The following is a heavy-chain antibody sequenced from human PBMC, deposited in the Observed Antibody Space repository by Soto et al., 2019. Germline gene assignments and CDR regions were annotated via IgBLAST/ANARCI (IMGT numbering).Heavy chain of an antibody. J-gene: IGHJ4*02. Sequence: GGSLRLSCAASGFTFSSYAMSWVRQAPGKGLEWVSAISGSGGSTYYADSVKGRFTISRDNSKNTLYLQMNSLRAEDTAVYYCAKGVYYDSSGYYYHYFDYWGQGTLVTVSS. D-gene: IGHD3-22*01. V-gene: IGHV3-23*01. CDR2: ISGSGGST. CDR3: AKGVYYDSSGYYYHYFDY. CDR1: GFTFSSYA.